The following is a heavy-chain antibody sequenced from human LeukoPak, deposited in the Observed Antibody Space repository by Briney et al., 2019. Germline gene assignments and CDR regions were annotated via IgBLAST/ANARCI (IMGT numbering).Heavy chain of an antibody. D-gene: IGHD5-18*01. J-gene: IGHJ6*02. V-gene: IGHV5-51*01. CDR1: GYGFSTYW. CDR2: IYPGESDI. CDR3: ARHEDSYGYEGRYYYYGMDV. Sequence: GESLRISCKGSGYGFSTYWIGWVRQMPGKGLEYMGIIYPGESDIRYSPSFQGQVTISADKSKSTAYLEWSNLKASDTAIYYCARHEDSYGYEGRYYYYGMDVWGQGTTVTVSS.